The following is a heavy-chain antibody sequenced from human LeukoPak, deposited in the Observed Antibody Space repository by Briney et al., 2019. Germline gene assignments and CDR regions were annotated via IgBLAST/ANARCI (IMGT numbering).Heavy chain of an antibody. CDR2: INPNSGGT. D-gene: IGHD6-19*01. J-gene: IGHJ5*02. Sequence: ASVKVSCKASGYTFTGYYMHWVRQAPGQGLEWMGWINPNSGGTNYAQKFQGWVTMTRDTSISTAYMELSRLRSDDTAVYYCAKGLSVAGACMGGWFDPWGQGTLVTVSS. CDR3: AKGLSVAGACMGGWFDP. V-gene: IGHV1-2*04. CDR1: GYTFTGYY.